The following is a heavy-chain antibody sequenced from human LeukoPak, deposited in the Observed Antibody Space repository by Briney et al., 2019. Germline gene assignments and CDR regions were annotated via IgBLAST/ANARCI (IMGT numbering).Heavy chain of an antibody. CDR1: GDSFGTYG. Sequence: SVTVSCTASGDSFGTYGITWVRQAPGEGLEWMGGFNPIFGSARYAQKFQGRVTITMDVSARTVYMELSSLRSEDTTIYYCARDFGSGVFDPWGQGTLVTVSS. CDR2: FNPIFGSA. CDR3: ARDFGSGVFDP. J-gene: IGHJ5*02. D-gene: IGHD3-10*01. V-gene: IGHV1-69*05.